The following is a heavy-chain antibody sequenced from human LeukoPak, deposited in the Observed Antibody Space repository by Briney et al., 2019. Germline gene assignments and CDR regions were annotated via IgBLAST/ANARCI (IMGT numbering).Heavy chain of an antibody. J-gene: IGHJ6*02. V-gene: IGHV3-21*01. Sequence: GGSLRLSCAASGFTFSSYSMNWVRQAPGKGLDWVSSISSSSSYIYYADSVKGRFTISRDNAKNSLYLQMNSLRAEDTAVYYCARGGPLLWFGELLNSYGMDVWGQGSTVTVSS. CDR3: ARGGPLLWFGELLNSYGMDV. CDR1: GFTFSSYS. D-gene: IGHD3-10*01. CDR2: ISSSSSYI.